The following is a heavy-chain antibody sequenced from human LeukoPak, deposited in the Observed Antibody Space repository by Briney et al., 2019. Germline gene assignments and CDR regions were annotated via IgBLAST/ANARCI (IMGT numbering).Heavy chain of an antibody. Sequence: PGGSLRLSCAASGFTFSSYAMHGVRQAPGKGLEGVAVISYDGSNKYYADSVKGRFTISRDNSKNTLYLQMNSQRAEDTAVYYCAREKDDYGDYVDYWGQGTLVTVSS. D-gene: IGHD4-17*01. CDR2: ISYDGSNK. J-gene: IGHJ4*02. CDR3: AREKDDYGDYVDY. CDR1: GFTFSSYA. V-gene: IGHV3-30*04.